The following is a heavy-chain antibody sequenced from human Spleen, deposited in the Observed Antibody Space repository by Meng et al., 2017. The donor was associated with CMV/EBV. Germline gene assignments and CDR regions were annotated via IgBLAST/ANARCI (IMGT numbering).Heavy chain of an antibody. J-gene: IGHJ4*02. CDR1: GYTFTGYY. Sequence: ASVKVSCKASGYTFTGYYMHWVRQASGQGLEWMGWINPNSGGTNYAQKCQGRVTMTRDTSTSTAYMELSGLRSDDTAVYYCARDSAATVDYWGQGTLVTVSS. CDR2: INPNSGGT. V-gene: IGHV1-2*02. CDR3: ARDSAATVDY. D-gene: IGHD2-15*01.